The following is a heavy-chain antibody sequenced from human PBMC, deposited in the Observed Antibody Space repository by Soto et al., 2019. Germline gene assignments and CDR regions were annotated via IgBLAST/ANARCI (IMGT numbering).Heavy chain of an antibody. J-gene: IGHJ5*01. D-gene: IGHD6-19*01. CDR2: IYPGDSDT. CDR1: GYSFTIYW. CDR3: AWRSGLYYWFDT. Sequence: PGESLKISCKGSGYSFTIYWIGWVRQMPGKGLEWMGIIYPGDSDTRYSPSFQGQVTISAAKSISTAYLQWSSLKASDTGMYHCAWRSGLYYWFDTWGQGTLVTVSS. V-gene: IGHV5-51*01.